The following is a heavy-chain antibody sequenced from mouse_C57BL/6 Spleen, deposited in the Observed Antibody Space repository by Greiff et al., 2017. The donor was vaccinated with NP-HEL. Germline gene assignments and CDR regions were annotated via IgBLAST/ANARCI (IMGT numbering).Heavy chain of an antibody. CDR1: GYTFTSYW. D-gene: IGHD4-1*02. J-gene: IGHJ2*01. V-gene: IGHV1-64*01. CDR3: ARSPTGLYYFDY. CDR2: IHPNSGST. Sequence: VQLQQPGAELVKPGASVKLSCTASGYTFTSYWMHWVKQRPGQGLEWIGMIHPNSGSTNYNEKFKSKATLTVDKSSSTAYMQLSSLTSEDSAVYYCARSPTGLYYFDYWAKAPLSQSPQ.